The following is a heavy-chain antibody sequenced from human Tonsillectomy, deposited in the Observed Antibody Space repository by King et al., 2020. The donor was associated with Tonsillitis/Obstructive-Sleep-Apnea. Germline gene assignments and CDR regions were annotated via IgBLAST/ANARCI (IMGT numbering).Heavy chain of an antibody. CDR3: ALGRGYCSSTSCYIYYYYYMDV. CDR1: GYSFTSYW. V-gene: IGHV5-10-1*01. D-gene: IGHD2-2*02. J-gene: IGHJ6*03. Sequence: QLVQSGAEVKKPGESLRISCKGSGYSFTSYWISWVRQMPGKGLEWMGRIDPSDSYTNYSPSFQGHVTIPADKSISTAYLQWSSLKASDTAMYYCALGRGYCSSTSCYIYYYYYMDVWGKGTTVTVSS. CDR2: IDPSDSYT.